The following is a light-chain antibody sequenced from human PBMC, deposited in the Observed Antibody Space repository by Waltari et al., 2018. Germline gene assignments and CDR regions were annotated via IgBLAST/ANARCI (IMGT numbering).Light chain of an antibody. Sequence: SVLTQPPSVSGAPGQRVTISCTGRSSNIGSGFDVHWYQQVPGTAPKVLIFDNNTRPSGVPDRISGSKSGTSASLAITGLQAEDEGDYYCQSYDSSLSGWVFGGGTKLTVL. CDR3: QSYDSSLSGWV. CDR1: SSNIGSGFD. J-gene: IGLJ3*02. CDR2: DNN. V-gene: IGLV1-40*01.